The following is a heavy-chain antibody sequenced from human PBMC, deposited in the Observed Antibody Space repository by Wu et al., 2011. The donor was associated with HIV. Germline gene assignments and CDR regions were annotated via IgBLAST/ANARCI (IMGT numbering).Heavy chain of an antibody. Sequence: QVQLVQSGAEVKKPGASVKVSCKASGYTFTNYDIMWVRQATGQGLEWMGCMNPNSAFTVYAQRFQGRITMTKDASIGTAYMELSSLTSEDTAVYTVQSAGLSPQVRPLGQGTLVTVSS. D-gene: IGHD1-1*01. CDR2: MNPNSAFT. J-gene: IGHJ5*02. V-gene: IGHV1-8*02. CDR3: QSAGLSPQVRP. CDR1: GYTFTNYD.